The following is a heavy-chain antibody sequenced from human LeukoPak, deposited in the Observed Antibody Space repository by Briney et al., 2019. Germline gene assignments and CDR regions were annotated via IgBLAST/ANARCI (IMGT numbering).Heavy chain of an antibody. CDR3: ARGKVVANTPGQNSWDH. J-gene: IGHJ4*02. D-gene: IGHD5-12*01. V-gene: IGHV4-4*07. CDR2: IYTSGST. CDR1: GFTFSSYS. Sequence: PGGSLRLSCAASGFTFSSYSMNWIRQPAGKGLEWIGRIYTSGSTNYNPSLKSRVTMSVDTSKNQFSLKLSSVTAADTAVYYCARGKVVANTPGQNSWDHWGQGTLVTVSS.